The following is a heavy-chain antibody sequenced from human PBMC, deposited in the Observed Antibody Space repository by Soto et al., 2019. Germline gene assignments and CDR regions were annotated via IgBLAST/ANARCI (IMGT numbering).Heavy chain of an antibody. Sequence: QVQLVESGGGVVQPGRSLRLSCVASGFSISTYGMHWVRQAPGKGLEWVAVISRDGSNKLYADSVKGRFSISRDNTKNTLYLLVRSLRVEDTAVYYGARPYSGMANWFDPWGQGTQVTVSS. CDR2: ISRDGSNK. J-gene: IGHJ5*02. CDR1: GFSISTYG. V-gene: IGHV3-30*03. CDR3: ARPYSGMANWFDP. D-gene: IGHD6-13*01.